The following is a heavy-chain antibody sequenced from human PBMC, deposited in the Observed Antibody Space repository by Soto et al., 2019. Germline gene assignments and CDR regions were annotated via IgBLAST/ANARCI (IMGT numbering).Heavy chain of an antibody. V-gene: IGHV3-33*01. CDR3: ASPHDYGDYGDAFDI. CDR2: IWYDGSNK. D-gene: IGHD4-17*01. Sequence: GGSLRLSCAASGFTFSSYGMHWVRQAPGKGLEWVAVIWYDGSNKYYADSVKGRFTISRDNSKNTLYLQMNSLRAEDTAVYYCASPHDYGDYGDAFDIWGQGTMVTVSS. J-gene: IGHJ3*02. CDR1: GFTFSSYG.